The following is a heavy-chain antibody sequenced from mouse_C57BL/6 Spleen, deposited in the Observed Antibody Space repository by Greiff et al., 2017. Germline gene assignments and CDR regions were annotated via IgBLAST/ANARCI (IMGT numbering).Heavy chain of an antibody. CDR1: GFSLTSYG. V-gene: IGHV2-2*01. Sequence: VHLVESGPGLVQPSQSLSITCTVSGFSLTSYGVHWVRQSPGKGLEWLGVIWSGGSKDYNTAFISRLSISKDNSKSQVFFKMNSLQADDTAIYYCARKYYGSSPLFDYWGQGTTLTVSS. CDR2: IWSGGSK. J-gene: IGHJ2*01. D-gene: IGHD1-1*01. CDR3: ARKYYGSSPLFDY.